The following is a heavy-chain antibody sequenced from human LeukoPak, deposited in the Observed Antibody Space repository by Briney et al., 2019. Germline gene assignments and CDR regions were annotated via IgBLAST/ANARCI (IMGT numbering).Heavy chain of an antibody. D-gene: IGHD3-22*01. CDR2: IYYSRST. Sequence: SETLSLTCTVSGDSISSYYWSWIRQPPGKGLEWIGYIYYSRSTNYNPSLKSRVTISVDTSKNQFSLKLSSVTAADTAVYYCARLYYDSSRYPNWFDPWGQGTLVTVSS. V-gene: IGHV4-59*08. CDR3: ARLYYDSSRYPNWFDP. CDR1: GDSISSYY. J-gene: IGHJ5*02.